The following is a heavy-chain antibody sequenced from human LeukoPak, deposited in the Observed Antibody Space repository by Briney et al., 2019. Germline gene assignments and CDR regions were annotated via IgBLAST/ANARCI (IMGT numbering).Heavy chain of an antibody. J-gene: IGHJ1*01. CDR3: AGTRITMVRGVMAGSPFQH. CDR2: ISSSSSYI. V-gene: IGHV3-21*01. CDR1: GFTFSSYS. Sequence: GGSLRLSCAASGFTFSSYSMNWVRQAPGKGLEWVSSISSSSSYIYYADSVKGRFNISRDNAKNSLYLQMNSLRAEDTAVYYCAGTRITMVRGVMAGSPFQHWGQGTLVTVSS. D-gene: IGHD3-10*01.